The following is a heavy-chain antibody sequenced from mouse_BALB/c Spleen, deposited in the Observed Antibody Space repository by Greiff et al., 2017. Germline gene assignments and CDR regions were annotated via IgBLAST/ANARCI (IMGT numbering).Heavy chain of an antibody. J-gene: IGHJ4*01. CDR2: INSDGGST. Sequence: EVNVVESGGGLVQPGESLKLSCESNEYEFPSHDMSWVRKTPEKRLELVAAINSDGGSTYYPDTMERRFIISRDNTKKTLYLQMSSLRSEDTALYYCARNYDGTGRAMDYWGQGTSVTVSS. CDR1: EYEFPSHD. V-gene: IGHV5-2*01. CDR3: ARNYDGTGRAMDY. D-gene: IGHD2-3*01.